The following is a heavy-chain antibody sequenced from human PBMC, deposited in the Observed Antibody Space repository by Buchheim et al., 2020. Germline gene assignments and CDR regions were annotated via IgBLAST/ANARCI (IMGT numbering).Heavy chain of an antibody. CDR2: TYYRSRWYN. CDR3: ARGETSSSRRGFDY. CDR1: GDSVSSYTAA. V-gene: IGHV6-1*01. Sequence: QIQLQQSGPGLVKPSQTLSLTCDISGDSVSSYTAAWNWFRQSPSRGLEWLGRTYYRSRWYNDCAESVKSRITINPDPSKNPFSLQLNSVTPEDTAVYYCARGETSSSRRGFDYWGQGTL. J-gene: IGHJ4*02. D-gene: IGHD6-13*01.